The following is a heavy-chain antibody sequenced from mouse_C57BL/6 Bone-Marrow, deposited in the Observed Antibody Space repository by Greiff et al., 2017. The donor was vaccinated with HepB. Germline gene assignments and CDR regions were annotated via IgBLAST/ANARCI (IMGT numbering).Heavy chain of an antibody. Sequence: VQLQQPGAELVKPGASVKMSCKASGYTFTSYWITWVKQRPGQGLEWIGDIYPGSGSTNYNEKFKSKATLPVDTSSSTAYMQLSSLTSEDSAVYYGARYGGSSYGFAYWGQGTRGTVSA. CDR1: GYTFTSYW. D-gene: IGHD1-1*01. CDR2: IYPGSGST. CDR3: ARYGGSSYGFAY. J-gene: IGHJ3*01. V-gene: IGHV1-55*01.